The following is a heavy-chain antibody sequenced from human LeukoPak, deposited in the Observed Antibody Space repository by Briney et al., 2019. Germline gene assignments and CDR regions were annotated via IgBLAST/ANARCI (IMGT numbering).Heavy chain of an antibody. J-gene: IGHJ4*02. D-gene: IGHD6-19*01. Sequence: GGSLRLSCAASGFTFSSYAMHWDRQAPGKGLEWVAVISYDGSNKYYADSVKGRFTISRDNSKNTLYLQMNSLRAEDTAVYYCAREAYSSTAFDSWGQGTLVTVSS. V-gene: IGHV3-30-3*01. CDR3: AREAYSSTAFDS. CDR2: ISYDGSNK. CDR1: GFTFSSYA.